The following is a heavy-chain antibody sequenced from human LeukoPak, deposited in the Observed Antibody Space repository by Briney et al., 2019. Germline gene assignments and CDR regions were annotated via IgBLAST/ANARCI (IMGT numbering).Heavy chain of an antibody. CDR3: ARSGYYYDSSGNHAFDM. D-gene: IGHD3-22*01. CDR1: GGSIRSYY. Sequence: ASETLSLTCTVSGGSIRSYYWSWIRQPAGKGLEWIGRIDTSGNTNYNPSLKSRVTMPVDTSKNQYSLKLSSVTAADTAVYYCARSGYYYDSSGNHAFDMWGQGTMVTVSS. CDR2: IDTSGNT. J-gene: IGHJ3*02. V-gene: IGHV4-4*07.